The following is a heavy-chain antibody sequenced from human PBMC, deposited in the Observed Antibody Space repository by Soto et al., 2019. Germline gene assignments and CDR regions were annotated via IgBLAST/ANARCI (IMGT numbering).Heavy chain of an antibody. Sequence: ASVKVSCKASGYTFTSYDINWVRQATGQGLEWMGWMNPNSGNTGYAQKFQGRVTMTRNTSISTAYMELSSLRSEDTAVYYCARGSALLWFGELSLFDYWGQGTLVTVSS. J-gene: IGHJ4*02. CDR3: ARGSALLWFGELSLFDY. CDR1: GYTFTSYD. D-gene: IGHD3-10*01. V-gene: IGHV1-8*01. CDR2: MNPNSGNT.